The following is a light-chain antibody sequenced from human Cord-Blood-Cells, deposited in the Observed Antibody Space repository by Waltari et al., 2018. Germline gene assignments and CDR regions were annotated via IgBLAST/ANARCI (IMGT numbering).Light chain of an antibody. CDR3: QQSYSTPFT. J-gene: IGKJ3*01. CDR1: QSISSY. V-gene: IGKV1-39*01. CDR2: AAS. Sequence: DIQMTQSPSSLSASVGDRVTITCRASQSISSYLNLYQQKPGKAPKLLIYAASSLQSGVPSRFSGSGSGTDFTLTISSLQPEDFATYYCQQSYSTPFTFDPGTKVDIK.